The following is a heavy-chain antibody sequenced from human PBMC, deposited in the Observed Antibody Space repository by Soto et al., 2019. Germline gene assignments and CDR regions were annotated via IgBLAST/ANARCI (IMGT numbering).Heavy chain of an antibody. V-gene: IGHV4-31*03. CDR3: ARLIRITGDNDY. CDR2: IYYSGST. CDR1: GGSISSGGYY. Sequence: QVQLQESGPGLVKPSQTLSLTCTVSGGSISSGGYYWSWIRQHPGKGMEWIGYIYYSGSTYYNPSLKSRVTISVDTSKNQFSMKLSSVTAADTAVYYCARLIRITGDNDYWGQGTLVTVSS. J-gene: IGHJ4*02. D-gene: IGHD3-3*01.